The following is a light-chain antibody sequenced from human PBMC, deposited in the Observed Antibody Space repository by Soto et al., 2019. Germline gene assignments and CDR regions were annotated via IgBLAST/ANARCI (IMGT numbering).Light chain of an antibody. CDR2: EVS. CDR3: SSYTSSSTEV. J-gene: IGLJ3*02. Sequence: QSVRTQPASVSGSPGQSITISCTGTSSDVGGYNYVSWYQQHPGKAPKLMIYEVSNRPSGVSNRFSGSKSGNTASLTISGLQAEDEADYYCSSYTSSSTEVFGGGTKLTVL. V-gene: IGLV2-14*01. CDR1: SSDVGGYNY.